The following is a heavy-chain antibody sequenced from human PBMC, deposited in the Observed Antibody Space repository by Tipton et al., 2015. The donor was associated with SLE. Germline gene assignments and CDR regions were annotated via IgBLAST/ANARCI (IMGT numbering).Heavy chain of an antibody. CDR3: ARQRMGSSGSEGFDY. CDR1: GYNFTSYW. Sequence: QLVQSGAELKKPGESLRISCKGSGYNFTSYWINWVRQMPGKGLEWMGRIDPSDSYTNYSPSFQGHVTISADRSISTAYLQWSSLKASDTAMYYCARQRMGSSGSEGFDYWGQGTLVTVSS. CDR2: IDPSDSYT. D-gene: IGHD6-19*01. V-gene: IGHV5-10-1*01. J-gene: IGHJ4*02.